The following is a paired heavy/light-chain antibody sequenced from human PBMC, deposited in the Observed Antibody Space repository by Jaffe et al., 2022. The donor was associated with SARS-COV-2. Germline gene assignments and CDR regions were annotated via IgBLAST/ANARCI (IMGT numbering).Light chain of an antibody. V-gene: IGLV1-51*01. Sequence: QSVLTQPPSVSAAPGQKVTISCSGISSTIGNNNVCWYQQFPGTPPKLLIYDNNKRPSGIPDRFSGSKSGTSAILGITGLQTGDEADYYCATWDSRLSGGGVFGGGTKLTVL. CDR2: DNN. J-gene: IGLJ3*02. CDR3: ATWDSRLSGGGV. CDR1: SSTIGNNN.
Heavy chain of an antibody. CDR1: GFTFDEFT. J-gene: IGHJ4*02. V-gene: IGHV3-43*01. CDR2: ITWEGGTT. Sequence: EVQLVESGGVVVQPGGSLRLSCAGSGFTFDEFTMHWVRQAPGKGLEWVSAITWEGGTTFYADSLKGRFTISRDNNKNSLFLQMNSLRTEDTALYYCVRAGYNLLFDVHFDYWGQGTLVTVSS. D-gene: IGHD2-21*02. CDR3: VRAGYNLLFDVHFDY.